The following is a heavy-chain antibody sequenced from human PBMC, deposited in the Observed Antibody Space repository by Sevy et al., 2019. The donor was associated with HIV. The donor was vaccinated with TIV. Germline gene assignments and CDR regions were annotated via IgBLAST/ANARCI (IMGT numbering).Heavy chain of an antibody. D-gene: IGHD6-19*01. CDR3: EGPILTYSSGWSYYDY. CDR1: GASISSSGYY. V-gene: IGHV4-39*01. CDR2: IRYSGTT. Sequence: SETLSLTCTVSGASISSSGYYWGWIRQPPGKGLEWIASIRYSGTTYYNASLKSRVTISADTSRNQFSLKLNSVTAADTAIYYCEGPILTYSSGWSYYDYWGQGTVVTVSS. J-gene: IGHJ4*02.